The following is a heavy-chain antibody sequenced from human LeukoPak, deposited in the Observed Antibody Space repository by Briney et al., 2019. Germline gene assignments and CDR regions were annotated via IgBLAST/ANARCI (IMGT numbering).Heavy chain of an antibody. J-gene: IGHJ5*02. CDR1: GYTFTGYY. Sequence: ASVKVSCKASGYTFTGYYMHWVRQAPGQGLEWMGWINPNSGGTNYAQKFQGRVTMTRNTSISTAYMELSSLRSEDTAVYYCARIGDGYSKNWFDPWGQGTLVTVSS. CDR2: INPNSGGT. D-gene: IGHD5-24*01. CDR3: ARIGDGYSKNWFDP. V-gene: IGHV1-2*02.